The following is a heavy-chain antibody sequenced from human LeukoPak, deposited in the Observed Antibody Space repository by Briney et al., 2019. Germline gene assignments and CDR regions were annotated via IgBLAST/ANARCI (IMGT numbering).Heavy chain of an antibody. CDR2: IYYSGST. CDR1: GGSISSYY. Sequence: PSETLSLTCTVSGGSISSYYRSWIRQPPGKGLEWIGYIYYSGSTNYNPSLKSRVTISVDTSKNQFSLKLSSVTAADTAVYYCARGQGGPRLQNWGQGTLVTVSS. D-gene: IGHD3-16*01. J-gene: IGHJ4*02. V-gene: IGHV4-59*01. CDR3: ARGQGGPRLQN.